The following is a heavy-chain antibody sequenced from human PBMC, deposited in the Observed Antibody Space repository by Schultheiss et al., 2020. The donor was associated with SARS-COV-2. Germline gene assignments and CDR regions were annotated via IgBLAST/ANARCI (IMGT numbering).Heavy chain of an antibody. CDR1: GYTFTSYD. V-gene: IGHV1-8*03. CDR2: MNPNSGNT. Sequence: ASVKVSCKASGYTFTSYDINWVRQATGQGLEWMGWMNPNSGNTGYAQKFQGRVTITRDMSISTAYMELSRLRSDDTAVYYCARFDCSSTSCYLPYYYYGMDGWCQGTTVTVSS. D-gene: IGHD2-2*01. J-gene: IGHJ6*02. CDR3: ARFDCSSTSCYLPYYYYGMDG.